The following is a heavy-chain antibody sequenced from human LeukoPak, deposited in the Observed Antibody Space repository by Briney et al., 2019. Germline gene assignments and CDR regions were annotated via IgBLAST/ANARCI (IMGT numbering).Heavy chain of an antibody. J-gene: IGHJ4*02. V-gene: IGHV4-39*01. Sequence: SETLSLTCTVSGGSISITSYYWGWIRQPPGKGLEWIGSIYKSGSTYYNPSLKSRVTISVDTSKNQFSLKLSSEPAADTAVYYCARLGGYSYGYLDYWGQGTLVTVSS. D-gene: IGHD5-18*01. CDR2: IYKSGST. CDR3: ARLGGYSYGYLDY. CDR1: GGSISITSYY.